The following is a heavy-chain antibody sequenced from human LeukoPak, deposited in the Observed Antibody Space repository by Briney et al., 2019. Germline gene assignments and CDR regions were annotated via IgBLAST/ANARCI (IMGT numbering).Heavy chain of an antibody. CDR2: ISGSGGDT. D-gene: IGHD3-22*01. CDR1: GFTFSSHA. J-gene: IGHJ4*02. V-gene: IGHV3-23*01. Sequence: GGSLRLSCAASGFTFSSHAMSWVRQAPGKGLEWVSAISGSGGDTYYADSVKGRFTISRDNSKNTLYLQMNSMRAEDTAVYYCAKYDSFDHYYDSSGRFDCWGQGTLVTVSS. CDR3: AKYDSFDHYYDSSGRFDC.